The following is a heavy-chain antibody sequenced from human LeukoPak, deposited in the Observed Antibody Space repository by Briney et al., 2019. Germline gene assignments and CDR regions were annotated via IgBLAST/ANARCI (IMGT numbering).Heavy chain of an antibody. CDR3: ARAAVAGISYYYYMDV. CDR1: GYTFTGYY. D-gene: IGHD6-19*01. V-gene: IGHV1-8*02. J-gene: IGHJ6*03. CDR2: MNPNSGNT. Sequence: ASVKVSCKASGYTFTGYYMHWVRQAPGQGLEWMGWMNPNSGNTGYAQKFQGRVTMTRNTSISTAYMELSSLRSEDTAVYYCARAAVAGISYYYYMDVWGKGTTVTISS.